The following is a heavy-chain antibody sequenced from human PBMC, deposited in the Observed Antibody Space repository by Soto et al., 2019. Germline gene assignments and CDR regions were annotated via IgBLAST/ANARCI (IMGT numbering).Heavy chain of an antibody. CDR2: ISDSGNNA. Sequence: GGSLRLSCAASGFAFCRYAMSWVRQAPGRGLVWVSGISDSGNNAYLADSVKGRFTISRDNSRNTVYLQLRNLRAEDRARYYCGRRGNYVVHVWGQGTTVTVSS. J-gene: IGHJ6*02. D-gene: IGHD2-15*01. CDR3: GRRGNYVVHV. V-gene: IGHV3-23*01. CDR1: GFAFCRYA.